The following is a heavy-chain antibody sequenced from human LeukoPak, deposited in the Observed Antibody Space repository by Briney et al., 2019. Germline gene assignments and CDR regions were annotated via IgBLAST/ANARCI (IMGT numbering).Heavy chain of an antibody. Sequence: GRSLRLSCAASGFTFSSYGMHWVRQAPGKGLEWVAVISYDGSNKYYADSVKGRFTISRDNSKNTLYLQMNSLRAEDTAVYYCAKIPGYSYSLDYYYYGMDVWGQGTTVTVSS. V-gene: IGHV3-30*18. CDR3: AKIPGYSYSLDYYYYGMDV. D-gene: IGHD5-18*01. CDR1: GFTFSSYG. J-gene: IGHJ6*02. CDR2: ISYDGSNK.